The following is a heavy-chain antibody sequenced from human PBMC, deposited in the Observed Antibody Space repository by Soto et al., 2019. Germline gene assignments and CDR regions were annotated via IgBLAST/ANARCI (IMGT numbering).Heavy chain of an antibody. V-gene: IGHV3-33*01. CDR1: GFTFSSYG. J-gene: IGHJ4*02. D-gene: IGHD3-3*01. CDR3: ARGDFWSGYNYPFDY. CDR2: IWYDGSNK. Sequence: GGSLRLSCAASGFTFSSYGMHWVRQAPGKGLEWVAVIWYDGSNKYYADSVKGRFTISRDNSKNTLYLQMNSLRAEDTAVYYCARGDFWSGYNYPFDYWGQGTLVTVSS.